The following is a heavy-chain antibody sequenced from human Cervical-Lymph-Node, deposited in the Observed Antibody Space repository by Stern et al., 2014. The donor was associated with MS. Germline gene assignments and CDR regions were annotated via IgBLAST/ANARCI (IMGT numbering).Heavy chain of an antibody. V-gene: IGHV5-51*01. CDR2: IYPGDSDT. CDR1: GYSFTANW. J-gene: IGHJ4*02. CDR3: AXDXXDYAFDY. Sequence: VESGAEVKKPGESLKISCKGSGYSFTANWIAWVRQMPGKGLEWMGIIYPGDSDTRSSLSFQGQVTISADKSISTAYLQWSSLKASDTAXYXXAXDXXDYAFDYWGQXTLVTVSS. D-gene: IGHD4-17*01.